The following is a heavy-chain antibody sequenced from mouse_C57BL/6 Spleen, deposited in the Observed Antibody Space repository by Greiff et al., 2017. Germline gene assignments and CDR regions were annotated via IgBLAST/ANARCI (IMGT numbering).Heavy chain of an antibody. D-gene: IGHD1-1*01. CDR1: GYTFTGYW. J-gene: IGHJ4*01. Sequence: QVQLKESGAELMQPGASVTLSCTAPGYTFTGYWLEWVKPRPGHGLEWIGEILPGSGSTNYNEKFKGKATFTADTSSNTTYMQLSSLTTEDSANYYCARRYYYGSRGYYAMDYWGQGTSGTVSS. V-gene: IGHV1-9*01. CDR3: ARRYYYGSRGYYAMDY. CDR2: ILPGSGST.